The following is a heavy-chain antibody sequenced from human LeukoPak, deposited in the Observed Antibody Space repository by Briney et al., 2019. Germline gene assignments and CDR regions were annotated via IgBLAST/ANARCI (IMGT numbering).Heavy chain of an antibody. D-gene: IGHD1-14*01. CDR1: GGSISSYY. CDR3: AGQSVWDGYFDY. Sequence: SETLSLTCTVSGGSISSYYWSWIRQPPGKGLEWIGYIYYSGSTNYNPSLKSRVTISVDTSKNQFSLKLSSVTAADTAVYYCAGQSVWDGYFDYWGQGTLVTVSS. V-gene: IGHV4-59*08. CDR2: IYYSGST. J-gene: IGHJ4*02.